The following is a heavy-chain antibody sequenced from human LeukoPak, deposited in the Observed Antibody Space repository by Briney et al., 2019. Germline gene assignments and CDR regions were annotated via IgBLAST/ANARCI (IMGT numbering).Heavy chain of an antibody. CDR1: GGSFSGYY. CDR2: INHSGST. V-gene: IGHV4-34*01. Sequence: SETLSLTCAVYGGSFSGYYWSWIRQPPGKGLGWIGEINHSGSTNYNPSLKSRVTISVDTSKNQFSLKLSSVTAADTAVYYCARQSRGFDYWGQGTLVTVSS. CDR3: ARQSRGFDY. J-gene: IGHJ4*02. D-gene: IGHD3-10*01.